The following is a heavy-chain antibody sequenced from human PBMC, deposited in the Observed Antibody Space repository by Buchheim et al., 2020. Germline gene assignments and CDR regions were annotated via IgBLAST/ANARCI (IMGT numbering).Heavy chain of an antibody. CDR3: ARDTGDFGVAYWDY. CDR1: GFTFSSYG. CDR2: IWSDGSNK. V-gene: IGHV3-33*01. Sequence: QLQLVESGGGVVQPGRSLRLSCAASGFTFSSYGMHWVRQAPSKGLEWVAFIWSDGSNKYYADSVKGRFTISRDNSKNTLYLQMNSLRGEDTAVYYCARDTGDFGVAYWDYWGQGT. D-gene: IGHD3-3*01. J-gene: IGHJ4*02.